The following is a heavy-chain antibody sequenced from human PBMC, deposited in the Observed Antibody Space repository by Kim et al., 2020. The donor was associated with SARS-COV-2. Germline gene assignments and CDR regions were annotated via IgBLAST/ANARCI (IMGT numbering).Heavy chain of an antibody. Sequence: LKSRVTISVDTYKNQFSLKLSSVTAADTAAYYCARHYCSSTSCYNAFDIWGQGTMVTVSS. V-gene: IGHV4-39*01. J-gene: IGHJ3*02. CDR3: ARHYCSSTSCYNAFDI. D-gene: IGHD2-2*02.